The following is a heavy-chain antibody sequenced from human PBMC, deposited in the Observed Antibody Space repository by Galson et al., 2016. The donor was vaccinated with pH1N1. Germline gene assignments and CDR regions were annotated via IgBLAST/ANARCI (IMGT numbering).Heavy chain of an antibody. CDR1: GGTIFNSFA. V-gene: IGHV1-18*01. CDR3: ARGRGDLAGYYYGLDV. J-gene: IGHJ6*02. D-gene: IGHD3-10*01. Sequence: SVKVSCKASGGTIFNSFAFSWVRQAPGQGLQWMGWINTRNGYTKNSQKFQGRVTMTTDTTQSTVYLELRSLKADDTGLYFCARGRGDLAGYYYGLDVWGQGTTVTVSS. CDR2: INTRNGYT.